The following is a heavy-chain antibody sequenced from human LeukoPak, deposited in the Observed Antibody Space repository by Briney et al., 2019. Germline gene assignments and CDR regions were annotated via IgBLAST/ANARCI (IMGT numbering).Heavy chain of an antibody. CDR1: GFTLSDSA. V-gene: IGHV3-73*01. D-gene: IGHD2-8*01. CDR2: IRDKGYGHAT. Sequence: PGGSLQHSCAASGFTLSDSAMHWVRQATGRGLEWVGRIRDKGYGHATAYAASVKGRFTLPREDSKNTAYLQMNSLEAEDTALYYGTRPNEGNWFDPWGQGTLVTVSS. CDR3: TRPNEGNWFDP. J-gene: IGHJ5*02.